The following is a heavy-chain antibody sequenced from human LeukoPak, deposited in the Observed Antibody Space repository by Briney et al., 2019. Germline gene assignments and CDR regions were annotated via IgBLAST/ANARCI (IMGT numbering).Heavy chain of an antibody. Sequence: SQTLSLTCTVSGVSISSGSYYWSWIRQPAGKGLEWIGRIYTSGSTNCNPSLKSRVTISVDTSKNQFSLKLSSVTAADTAVYYCARGPDEQWLVPFDYWGQGTLVTVSS. V-gene: IGHV4-61*02. J-gene: IGHJ4*02. CDR1: GVSISSGSYY. D-gene: IGHD6-19*01. CDR2: IYTSGST. CDR3: ARGPDEQWLVPFDY.